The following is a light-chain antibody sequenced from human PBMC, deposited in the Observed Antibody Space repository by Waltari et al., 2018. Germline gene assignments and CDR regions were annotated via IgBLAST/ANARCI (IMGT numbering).Light chain of an antibody. Sequence: EIVMTQSPATLSVSPGERATLSCRASQSVSSNFAWYQQKPGQAPRLLIYGASTRATGIPARFSGSGSGTEFTLTISSLQSEDFAVYYCQQYNNWRPTWTFGQGTKVEIK. J-gene: IGKJ1*01. CDR3: QQYNNWRPTWT. V-gene: IGKV3-15*01. CDR2: GAS. CDR1: QSVSSN.